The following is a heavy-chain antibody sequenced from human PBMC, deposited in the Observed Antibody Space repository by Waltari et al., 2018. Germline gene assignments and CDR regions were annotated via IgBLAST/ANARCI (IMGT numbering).Heavy chain of an antibody. CDR1: GFTFSNYA. Sequence: EGQLLESGGGLVQPGGSLRLSCAASGFTFSNYALNWVRQAPGKGLEWVSGIDSSGINTYYADSVKGRFTISRDNSKSTLYLQMNSLRAEDTAVYYSAKDPTAAAGLGYYGMDVWGQGTTVTVSS. V-gene: IGHV3-23*01. CDR2: IDSSGINT. J-gene: IGHJ6*02. CDR3: AKDPTAAAGLGYYGMDV. D-gene: IGHD6-13*01.